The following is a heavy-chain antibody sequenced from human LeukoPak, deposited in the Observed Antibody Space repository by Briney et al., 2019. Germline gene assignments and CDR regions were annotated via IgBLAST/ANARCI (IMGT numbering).Heavy chain of an antibody. CDR1: GYTFTSYG. D-gene: IGHD5-18*01. Sequence: ASVKVSCKASGYTFTSYGISWVRQAPGQGLEWMGWISAYNGNTNYAQKLQGRVTMTTDTSTSTAYMELRNLRSDDTAVYYCARALVGYSYGPFDYWGQGTLVTVSS. CDR2: ISAYNGNT. J-gene: IGHJ4*02. V-gene: IGHV1-18*01. CDR3: ARALVGYSYGPFDY.